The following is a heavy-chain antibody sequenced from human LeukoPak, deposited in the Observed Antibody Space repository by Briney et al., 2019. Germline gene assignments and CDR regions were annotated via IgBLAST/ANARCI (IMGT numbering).Heavy chain of an antibody. CDR3: ARGHFGLDY. Sequence: LSLTCTVSGGSISSYYWSWIRQPPGKGLEWVSYTDRSGSTTNYADSVKGRFTISRDNAKNSLYLQMHSLRAEDTALYYCARGHFGLDYWGQGTLVTVSS. V-gene: IGHV3-11*01. CDR2: TDRSGSTT. J-gene: IGHJ4*02. CDR1: GGSISSYY. D-gene: IGHD3-10*01.